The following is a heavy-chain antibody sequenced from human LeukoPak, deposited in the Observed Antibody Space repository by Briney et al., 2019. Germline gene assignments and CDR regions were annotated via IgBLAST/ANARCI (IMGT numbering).Heavy chain of an antibody. CDR1: GGSISSYY. D-gene: IGHD3-22*01. J-gene: IGHJ2*01. CDR3: ARTKLNDSSGYYPTPYWYFDL. CDR2: IYYSGST. Sequence: SETLSLTCTVSGGSISSYYWSWIRQPPGKGLEWIGYIYYSGSTNYNPSLKSRVTISVDTSKNQFSLKLSSVTAADTAVYYCARTKLNDSSGYYPTPYWYFDLWGRGTLVTVSS. V-gene: IGHV4-59*01.